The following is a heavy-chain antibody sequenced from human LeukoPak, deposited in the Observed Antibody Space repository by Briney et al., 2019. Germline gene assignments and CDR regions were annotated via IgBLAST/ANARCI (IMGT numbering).Heavy chain of an antibody. CDR3: ASGGVAEGADY. CDR1: GFTLRSYS. Sequence: GGSLRLSCAASGFTLRSYSMNWVRQAPGKGLEWVSSISSSSSYIHYADSVKGRFAISRDNAKNSLYLQMHSLRAEDTAVYYCASGGVAEGADYWGQGTLVTVSS. D-gene: IGHD2-15*01. V-gene: IGHV3-21*01. J-gene: IGHJ4*02. CDR2: ISSSSSYI.